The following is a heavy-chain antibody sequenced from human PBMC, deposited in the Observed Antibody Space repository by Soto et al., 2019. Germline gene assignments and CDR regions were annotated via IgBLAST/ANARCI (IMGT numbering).Heavy chain of an antibody. CDR2: ISSSSSYI. CDR3: ARQPALYYYYYGMDV. V-gene: IGHV3-21*01. J-gene: IGHJ6*02. Sequence: GGSLRLPCAASGFTFSSYSMNWVRQAPGKGLEWVSSISSSSSYIYYADSVKGRFTISRDNAKNSLYLQMNSLRAEDTAVYYCARQPALYYYYYGMDVWGQGTTVTVSS. CDR1: GFTFSSYS.